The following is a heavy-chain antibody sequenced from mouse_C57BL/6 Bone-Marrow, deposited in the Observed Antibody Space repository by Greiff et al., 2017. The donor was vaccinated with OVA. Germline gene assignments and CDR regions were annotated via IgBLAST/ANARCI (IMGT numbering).Heavy chain of an antibody. CDR1: GFNIKDDY. CDR2: IDPENGDT. V-gene: IGHV14-4*01. D-gene: IGHD1-1*01. CDR3: TRGIYYYGSSYLFAY. Sequence: VQLQQSGAELVRPGASVKLSCTASGFNIKDDYMHWVQQRPEQGLEWIGWIDPENGDTEYASKFQGKATITADTSSNTAYLQLSSLTSEDTAVYYCTRGIYYYGSSYLFAYWGQGTLVTVSA. J-gene: IGHJ3*01.